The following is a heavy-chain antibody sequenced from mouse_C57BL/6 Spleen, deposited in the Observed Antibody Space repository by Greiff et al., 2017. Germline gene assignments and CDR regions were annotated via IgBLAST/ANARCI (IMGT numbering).Heavy chain of an antibody. V-gene: IGHV1-81*01. J-gene: IGHJ4*01. CDR1: GYTFTSYG. CDR3: ARNITTVVGAMDY. Sequence: QLQQSGAELARPGASVKLSFKASGYTFTSYGISWVRQRTGQGLEWIGEIYPRSGNTYYNEKFKGKATLTADNSSSTAYMELRSLTSEDSAVYFCARNITTVVGAMDYWGQGTSVTVSS. CDR2: IYPRSGNT. D-gene: IGHD1-1*01.